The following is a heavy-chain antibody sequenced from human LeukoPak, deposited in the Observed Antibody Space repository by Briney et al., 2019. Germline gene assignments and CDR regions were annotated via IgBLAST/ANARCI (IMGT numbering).Heavy chain of an antibody. CDR1: GFSVSGRF. CDR2: IHYDGKI. CDR3: ASGDGYLQPY. Sequence: GGSLRLSCAASGFSVSGRFMSWVRQAPGKGLEWVSIIHYDGKIRYAGSVGGRFTIYRDDSENTLFLQMNSLRVDDTAVYFCASGDGYLQPYWGQGTLVTVSS. V-gene: IGHV3-53*01. J-gene: IGHJ4*02. D-gene: IGHD2-21*01.